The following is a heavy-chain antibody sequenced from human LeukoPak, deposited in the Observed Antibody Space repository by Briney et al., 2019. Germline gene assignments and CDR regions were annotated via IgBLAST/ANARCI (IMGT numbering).Heavy chain of an antibody. D-gene: IGHD1-1*01. J-gene: IGHJ4*02. CDR3: ARTLEYYFDY. CDR2: IYYSRST. Sequence: SETLSLTCTVSGGSISSGDYYWSWIRQPPGKGLEWIGYIYYSRSTYYNPSLKSRVTISVDTSKNQFSLKLSSVTAADTAVYYCARTLEYYFDYWGQGTLVTVSS. V-gene: IGHV4-30-4*01. CDR1: GGSISSGDYY.